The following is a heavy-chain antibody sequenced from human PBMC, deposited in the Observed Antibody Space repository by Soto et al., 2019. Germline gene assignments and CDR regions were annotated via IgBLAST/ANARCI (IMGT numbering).Heavy chain of an antibody. CDR1: GYTFTSYY. V-gene: IGHV1-46*01. CDR3: ARLLQSAEKGGLRYYYGMDV. J-gene: IGHJ6*02. D-gene: IGHD3-16*01. Sequence: QVQLVQSGAEVKKPGASVKVSCKASGYTFTSYYMHWVRQAPGQGLEWMGIINPSGGSTSYAQKFQGRVTMTRDTSTSIDYMELSSLRSEDTAVYYCARLLQSAEKGGLRYYYGMDVWGQGTTVTVSS. CDR2: INPSGGST.